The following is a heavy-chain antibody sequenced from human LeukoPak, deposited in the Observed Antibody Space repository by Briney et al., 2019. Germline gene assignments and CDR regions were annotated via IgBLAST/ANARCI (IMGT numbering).Heavy chain of an antibody. Sequence: SETLSLTCIVSGGSISSYYWSWIRQPAGKGLEWIGRIHTSGSTNYNPSLKSRVTISVDTAKNQFSLKLSSVTAADTAMYYCAREAYDVLTSDWFDPWGQGTLVTVSS. CDR2: IHTSGST. J-gene: IGHJ5*02. CDR1: GGSISSYY. V-gene: IGHV4-4*07. D-gene: IGHD3-9*01. CDR3: AREAYDVLTSDWFDP.